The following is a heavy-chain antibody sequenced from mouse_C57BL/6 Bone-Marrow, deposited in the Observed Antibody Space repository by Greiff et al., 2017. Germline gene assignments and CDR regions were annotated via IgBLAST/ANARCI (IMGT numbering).Heavy chain of an antibody. CDR3: AREDGNYFYAMDY. CDR2: INPSTGGT. V-gene: IGHV1-42*01. J-gene: IGHJ4*01. Sequence: VQLQQSGPELVKPGASVKISCKASGYSFTGYYMNWVKQSPEKSLEWIGEINPSTGGTTYNQKFKAKATLTVDKSSSTAYMQLKSLTSEDSAVYYCAREDGNYFYAMDYWGQGTSVTVSS. D-gene: IGHD2-1*01. CDR1: GYSFTGYY.